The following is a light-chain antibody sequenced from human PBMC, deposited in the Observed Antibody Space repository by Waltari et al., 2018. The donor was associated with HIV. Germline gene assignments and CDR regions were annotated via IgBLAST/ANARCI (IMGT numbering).Light chain of an antibody. CDR3: QQYNNWPLT. CDR1: QSFSSN. J-gene: IGKJ4*01. Sequence: ERVMTQSPATLSVSPGERATLSCRASQSFSSNLAWYQQTPGQAPRLLIYGASTRATGIPARFSGSGSGTDFTLTIGSLQSEDFAVYYCQQYNNWPLTFGGGTTVEIK. V-gene: IGKV3-15*01. CDR2: GAS.